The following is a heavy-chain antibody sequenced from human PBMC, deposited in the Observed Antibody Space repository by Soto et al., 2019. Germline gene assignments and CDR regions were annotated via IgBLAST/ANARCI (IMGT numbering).Heavy chain of an antibody. J-gene: IGHJ1*01. CDR2: IRSKAYGGTT. D-gene: IGHD3-22*01. V-gene: IGHV3-49*04. Sequence: GGSLRLSCTASGFTFGDYAMSWVRQAPGKGLECVGFIRSKAYGGTTEYAASVKGRFTISRDDSKSIAYLQMNSLKTEDTAVYYCTSSDSSGYYYRYFQHWGQGTLVTVSS. CDR3: TSSDSSGYYYRYFQH. CDR1: GFTFGDYA.